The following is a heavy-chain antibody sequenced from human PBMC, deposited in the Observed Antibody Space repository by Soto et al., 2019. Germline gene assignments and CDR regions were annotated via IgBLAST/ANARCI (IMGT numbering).Heavy chain of an antibody. CDR2: ISGSGGST. Sequence: GGSLRLSCAASGFTFSSYAMSWVRQAPGKGLEWVSAISGSGGSTYYADSVKGRFIISRDNSKNTLYLQMNSLRAEDTAVYYCAKDRVIAAAGRSYYYYYMDVWGKGTTVTVSS. D-gene: IGHD6-13*01. J-gene: IGHJ6*03. CDR1: GFTFSSYA. V-gene: IGHV3-23*01. CDR3: AKDRVIAAAGRSYYYYYMDV.